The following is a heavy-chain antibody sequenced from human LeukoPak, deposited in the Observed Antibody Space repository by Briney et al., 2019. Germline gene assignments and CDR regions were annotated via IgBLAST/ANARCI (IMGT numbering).Heavy chain of an antibody. D-gene: IGHD3-10*01. Sequence: ASVKVSCKASGGTFSSYAISWVRQATGQGLEWMGWMNPNSGNTGYAQKFQGRVTVTRNTSISTAYMELSSLRSEDTAVYYCARGHYRRYGSGTAPSDYWGQGTLVTVSS. CDR1: GGTFSSYA. J-gene: IGHJ4*02. V-gene: IGHV1-8*02. CDR2: MNPNSGNT. CDR3: ARGHYRRYGSGTAPSDY.